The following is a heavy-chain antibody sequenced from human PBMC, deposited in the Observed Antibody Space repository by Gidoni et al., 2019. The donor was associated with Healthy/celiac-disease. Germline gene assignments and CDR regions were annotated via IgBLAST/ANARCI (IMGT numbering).Heavy chain of an antibody. V-gene: IGHV3-23*01. CDR1: GFTFSSYA. CDR3: AKDIGSVSWSGSIMRDY. D-gene: IGHD3-3*01. Sequence: EVQLLESGGGLVQPGGSLRLSCAASGFTFSSYAMSWVRQAPGKGLEWVSAISGSGGSTYYADSVKGRFTISRDNSKNTLYLQMNSLRAEDTAVYYCAKDIGSVSWSGSIMRDYWGQGTLVTVSS. CDR2: ISGSGGST. J-gene: IGHJ4*02.